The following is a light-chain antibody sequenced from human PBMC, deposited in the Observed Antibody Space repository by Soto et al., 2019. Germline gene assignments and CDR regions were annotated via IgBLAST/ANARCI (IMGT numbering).Light chain of an antibody. J-gene: IGKJ1*01. CDR1: QCIRHY. Sequence: DIQMTQSPSSMSASVGDRVTITCQTSQCIRHYSAWYQQKPGKVPKLLIYEASKLQSGFPSRFRGGGSGTEFTLTIRSLQPADVAPYYCQNFDSAPQTFGQGTKVDIK. V-gene: IGKV1-27*01. CDR3: QNFDSAPQT. CDR2: EAS.